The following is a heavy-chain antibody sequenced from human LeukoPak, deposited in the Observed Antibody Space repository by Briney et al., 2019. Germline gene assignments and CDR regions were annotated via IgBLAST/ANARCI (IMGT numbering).Heavy chain of an antibody. CDR3: TRHGVWREGLASDPFDL. CDR2: IDPSDSYI. Sequence: GESLKISCKGSGYTFGNSWISWVRQMPGKGLEWMGRIDPSDSYINYSPSFEGHIILPADKSIDTAYLQWRSLKASDTATYYCTRHGVWREGLASDPFDLWGQGTMVTVSS. D-gene: IGHD3-3*01. J-gene: IGHJ3*01. V-gene: IGHV5-10-1*01. CDR1: GYTFGNSW.